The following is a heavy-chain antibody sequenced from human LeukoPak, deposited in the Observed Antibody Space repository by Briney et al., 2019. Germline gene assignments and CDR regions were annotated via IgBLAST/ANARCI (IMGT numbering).Heavy chain of an antibody. V-gene: IGHV4-34*01. D-gene: IGHD3-16*02. CDR3: ARARDYVWGSYRLDY. Sequence: SETLSLTCAVYGGSFSGYYWSWIRQPPGKGLEWIGEINHRGSTNYNPSLKSRVTISVDTSKNQFSLKLSSVTAADTAVYYCARARDYVWGSYRLDYWGQGTLVTVSS. J-gene: IGHJ4*02. CDR2: INHRGST. CDR1: GGSFSGYY.